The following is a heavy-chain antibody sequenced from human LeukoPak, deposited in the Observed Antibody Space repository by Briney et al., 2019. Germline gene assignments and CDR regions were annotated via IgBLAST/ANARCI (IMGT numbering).Heavy chain of an antibody. V-gene: IGHV4-59*12. J-gene: IGHJ4*02. D-gene: IGHD3-16*02. CDR1: GGSITGYY. CDR2: VHFSGTT. Sequence: PSETLSLTCTVSGGSITGYYWSWIRQPPGRGLEWIGYVHFSGTTSFNPSLKSRVTISVDTSKKQFSLKLSSVTAADTAVYYCARGLSAVVYWGQGTLVTVSS. CDR3: ARGLSAVVY.